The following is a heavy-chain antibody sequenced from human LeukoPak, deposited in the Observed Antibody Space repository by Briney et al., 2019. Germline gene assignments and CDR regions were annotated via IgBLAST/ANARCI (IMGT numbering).Heavy chain of an antibody. CDR3: ARGSWSSAWFDP. CDR1: GYTFTSYY. Sequence: GASVKVSCKASGYTFTSYYMHWVRQAPGQGLEWMGIINPSGGSTSYAQKLQGRVTMTTDTSTSTAYMELRSLGSDDTAVYYCARGSWSSAWFDPWGQGTLVTVSS. D-gene: IGHD2-8*02. J-gene: IGHJ5*02. CDR2: INPSGGST. V-gene: IGHV1-46*01.